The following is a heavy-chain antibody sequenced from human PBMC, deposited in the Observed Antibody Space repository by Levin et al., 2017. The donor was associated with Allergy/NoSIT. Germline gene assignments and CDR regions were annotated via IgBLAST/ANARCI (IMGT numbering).Heavy chain of an antibody. CDR2: INPSGGST. Sequence: ASVKVSCKASGYTFTSYYMHWVRQAPGQGLEWMGIINPSGGSTSYAQKFQGRVTMTRDTSTSTVYMELSSLRSEDTAVYYCARDKANYYDSSGYFFSEAFDIWGQGTMVTVSS. CDR1: GYTFTSYY. V-gene: IGHV1-46*01. D-gene: IGHD3-22*01. CDR3: ARDKANYYDSSGYFFSEAFDI. J-gene: IGHJ3*02.